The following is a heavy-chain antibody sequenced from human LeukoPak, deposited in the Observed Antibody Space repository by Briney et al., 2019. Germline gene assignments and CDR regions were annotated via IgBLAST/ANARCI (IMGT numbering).Heavy chain of an antibody. CDR2: ISYDGTKK. CDR3: AKGYIYGDS. Sequence: PGGSLRLSCEASGFTFSSYGMQWVRQAPGKGLEWVAIISYDGTKKYYADSVKGRFTISRDNSKNTVYLQTNSLRGEDTAVYYCAKGYIYGDSWGQGTLVTVSS. CDR1: GFTFSSYG. V-gene: IGHV3-30*18. D-gene: IGHD5-18*01. J-gene: IGHJ4*02.